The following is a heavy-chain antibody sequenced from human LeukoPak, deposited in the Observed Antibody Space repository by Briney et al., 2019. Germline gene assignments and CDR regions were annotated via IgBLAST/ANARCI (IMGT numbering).Heavy chain of an antibody. CDR3: ARRAGSSFDS. Sequence: GESLKISCKGSGYSFRSYWIAWVRQMPGKGLEWMGIIYPADSDTRYSPSFQGQVTISADRSTSAAYLQWSSLKAPDTAIYYCARRAGSSFDSWGQGTLVTVSS. CDR2: IYPADSDT. J-gene: IGHJ4*02. V-gene: IGHV5-51*01. CDR1: GYSFRSYW. D-gene: IGHD3-10*01.